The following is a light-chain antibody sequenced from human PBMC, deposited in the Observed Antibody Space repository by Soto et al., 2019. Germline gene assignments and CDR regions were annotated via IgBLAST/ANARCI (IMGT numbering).Light chain of an antibody. V-gene: IGKV1-8*01. J-gene: IGKJ1*01. Sequence: AIRMTQSPSSLSASTGDRVTITCRASHCISSYLAWYQQKPGKAPKLLIYAASTLQSGVPSRFSGSGSGTDFTLTISCLQSEDFATYYCQQYYSYPPTFGQGTKVDI. CDR2: AAS. CDR1: HCISSY. CDR3: QQYYSYPPT.